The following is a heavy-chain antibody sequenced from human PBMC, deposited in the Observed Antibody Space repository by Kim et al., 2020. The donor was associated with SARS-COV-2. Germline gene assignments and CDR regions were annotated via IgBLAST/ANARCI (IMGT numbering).Heavy chain of an antibody. V-gene: IGHV4-4*07. CDR1: GGSITSYF. J-gene: IGHJ5*02. CDR3: TRGYDT. Sequence: SETLSLTCTVSGGSITSYFWSWIRQPAGKGLEWIGRTSSSGTTIYNPSLKSRVTMSLDTSKNQVSLKLTSVTAADTGVYYCTRGYDTWGQGTLVTVSS. CDR2: TSSSGTT.